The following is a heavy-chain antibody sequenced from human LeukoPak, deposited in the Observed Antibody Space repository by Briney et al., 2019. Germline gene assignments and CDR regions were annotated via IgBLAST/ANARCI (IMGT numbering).Heavy chain of an antibody. V-gene: IGHV3-23*01. CDR3: AKTSGGIAARPNYFDY. J-gene: IGHJ4*02. D-gene: IGHD6-6*01. CDR1: GFTVSSNY. Sequence: GGSLRLSCAASGFTVSSNYMSWVRQAPGKGLEWVSAISGSGGSTYYADSVKGRFTISRDNSKNTLYLQMNSLRAEDTAVYYCAKTSGGIAARPNYFDYWGQGTLVTVSS. CDR2: ISGSGGST.